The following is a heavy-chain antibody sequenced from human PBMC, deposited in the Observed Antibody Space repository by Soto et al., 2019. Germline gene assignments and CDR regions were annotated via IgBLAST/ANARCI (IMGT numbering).Heavy chain of an antibody. Sequence: EVQLVESGGGLVQPGGSLRLSCAASGFTFSSYSMNWVRQAPGKGLEWVSYISSSSSTIYYADSVKGRFTISRDNAKNSLYLQMNSLRAEDTAVYYCARDNYAYRAASRFDPWGQGTLVTVSS. D-gene: IGHD3-16*01. CDR3: ARDNYAYRAASRFDP. V-gene: IGHV3-48*01. CDR1: GFTFSSYS. CDR2: ISSSSSTI. J-gene: IGHJ5*02.